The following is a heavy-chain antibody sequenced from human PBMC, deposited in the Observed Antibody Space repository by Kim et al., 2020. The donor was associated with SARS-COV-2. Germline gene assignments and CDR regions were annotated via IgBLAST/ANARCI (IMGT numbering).Heavy chain of an antibody. CDR3: ARGRITIFGVVIEFDY. V-gene: IGHV4-31*03. Sequence: SETLSLTCTVSGGSISSGGYYWSWIRQHPGKGLEWIGYIYYSGSTYYNPSLKSRVTISVDTSKNQFSLKLSSVTAADTAVYYCARGRITIFGVVIEFDYWGQGTLVTVSS. CDR1: GGSISSGGYY. D-gene: IGHD3-3*01. CDR2: IYYSGST. J-gene: IGHJ4*02.